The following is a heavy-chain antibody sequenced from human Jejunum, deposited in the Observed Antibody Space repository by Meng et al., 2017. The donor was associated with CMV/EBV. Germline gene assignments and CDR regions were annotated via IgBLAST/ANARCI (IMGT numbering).Heavy chain of an antibody. D-gene: IGHD2-8*01. Sequence: GKGLEWVSLISGGGTTIYYAASVQGRFTISRDNSKNALFLQMSSLRAEDTAVYFCAKSEFGAGGYCQYGECHKRGGYYYYYGMDVWGQGTTVTVSS. CDR2: ISGGGTTI. V-gene: IGHV3-23*03. J-gene: IGHJ6*02. CDR3: AKSEFGAGGYCQYGECHKRGGYYYYYGMDV.